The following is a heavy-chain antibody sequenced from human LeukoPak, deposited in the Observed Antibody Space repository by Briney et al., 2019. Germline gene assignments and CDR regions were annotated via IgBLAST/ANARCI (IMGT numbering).Heavy chain of an antibody. CDR3: ARDRREYSSSSTRDLYYFDY. J-gene: IGHJ4*02. CDR1: GGTFSSYA. D-gene: IGHD6-6*01. Sequence: SVTVSCTASGGTFSSYAISWVRQAPGQGLEWMGGIIPIFGTANYAQKFQGRVTITADESTSTAYMELSSLRSEDTAVYYCARDRREYSSSSTRDLYYFDYWGQGTLVTVSS. V-gene: IGHV1-69*13. CDR2: IIPIFGTA.